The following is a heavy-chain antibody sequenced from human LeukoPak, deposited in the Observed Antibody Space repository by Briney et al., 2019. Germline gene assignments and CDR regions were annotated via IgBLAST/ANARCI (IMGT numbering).Heavy chain of an antibody. CDR3: ARLVKNVWALDY. J-gene: IGHJ4*02. V-gene: IGHV4-4*08. CDR1: GGSISSYY. D-gene: IGHD1-26*01. Sequence: SETLSLTCTVSGGSISSYYWSWIRQPPGKGLEWIGYIYSSGGTNYNPSLKSRVTISVDTSKNQFSLKLSSVTAADTAVYYCARLVKNVWALDYWGQGTLVTVSS. CDR2: IYSSGGT.